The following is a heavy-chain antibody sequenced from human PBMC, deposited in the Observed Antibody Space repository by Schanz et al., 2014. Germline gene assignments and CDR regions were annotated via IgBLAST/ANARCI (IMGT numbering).Heavy chain of an antibody. V-gene: IGHV3-NL1*01. J-gene: IGHJ4*02. CDR3: AKAGSGWSTAGYYY. Sequence: QVQLVESGGGVVQPGRSLRLSCAASGFTFSSYAMHWVRQAPGKGLEWVSITYSGGSTYYADSVKGRFTISRDNSKDTLYLQMSGLTPEDTAVYYCAKAGSGWSTAGYYYWGQGTLVTVSS. CDR1: GFTFSSYA. D-gene: IGHD6-19*01. CDR2: TYSGGST.